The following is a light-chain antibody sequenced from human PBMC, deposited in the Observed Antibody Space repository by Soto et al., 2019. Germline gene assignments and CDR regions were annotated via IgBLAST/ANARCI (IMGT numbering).Light chain of an antibody. J-gene: IGLJ3*02. Sequence: QSVLTQPASVSGSPGQSITISCTGTSSDVGSYNVVSWYQQHPGKAPKLMIYEISKRPSGVSNRFSGSKSGNTASLTISGLQAEDEADYYCCSYAGSSTLMFGGGTQLTVL. V-gene: IGLV2-23*02. CDR3: CSYAGSSTLM. CDR2: EIS. CDR1: SSDVGSYNV.